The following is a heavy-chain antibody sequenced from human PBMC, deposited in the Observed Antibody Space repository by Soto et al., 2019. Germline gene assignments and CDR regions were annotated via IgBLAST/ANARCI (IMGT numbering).Heavy chain of an antibody. D-gene: IGHD6-19*01. V-gene: IGHV1-18*01. J-gene: IGHJ4*02. CDR1: GYTFTTYG. CDR3: ARDGGGWSGTPYFDY. Sequence: GASVKVSRKASGYTFTTYGISWVRQAPGQGLEWMGWISAYNGNINYAQKFQGRVTLTTDTSTSTAYMELRSLRSDDTAVYYCARDGGGWSGTPYFDYWGQGTLVTVSS. CDR2: ISAYNGNI.